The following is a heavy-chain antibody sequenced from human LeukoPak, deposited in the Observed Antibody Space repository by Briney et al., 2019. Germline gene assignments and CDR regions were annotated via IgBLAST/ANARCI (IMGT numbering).Heavy chain of an antibody. CDR1: GFIFSSYS. D-gene: IGHD3-22*01. CDR2: ISSSSSTM. J-gene: IGHJ3*02. CDR3: ARDHHRRLYDSQARDTFDI. Sequence: GGSLRLSCAASGFIFSSYSMNWVRQAPGKGLEWVSYISSSSSTMYYADSVKGRLSISRDNAKNSLYLQMNSLRAEDTAVYYCARDHHRRLYDSQARDTFDIWGQGTMVTVSS. V-gene: IGHV3-48*01.